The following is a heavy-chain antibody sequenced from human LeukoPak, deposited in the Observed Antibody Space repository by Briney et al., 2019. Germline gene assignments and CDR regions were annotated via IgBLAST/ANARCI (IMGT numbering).Heavy chain of an antibody. J-gene: IGHJ1*01. CDR2: ISSSSSTI. CDR1: GGTFSSYS. CDR3: ARDILTGSQSRFQH. V-gene: IGHV3-48*04. Sequence: SCKASGGTFSSYSMTWVRQAPGKGLEWVSYISSSSSTIYYADSVKGRFTISRDNAKNSLYLQMNSLRAEDTAVYYCARDILTGSQSRFQHWGQGTLVTVSS. D-gene: IGHD3-9*01.